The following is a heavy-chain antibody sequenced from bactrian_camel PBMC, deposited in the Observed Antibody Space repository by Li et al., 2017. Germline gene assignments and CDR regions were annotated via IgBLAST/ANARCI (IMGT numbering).Heavy chain of an antibody. D-gene: IGHD7*01. V-gene: IGHV3S40*01. CDR2: INSRGYST. CDR3: ATWWEH. CDR1: GFTFRNYA. Sequence: VQLVESGGGLVQPGGSLRLACAASGFTFRNYAMMWVRQAPGKGLEWVAAINSRGYSTYYSDSVKGRFTLSRDNAKNSVYLQMNSLTSEDTGRYYCATWWEHWGQGTQVTVS. J-gene: IGHJ4*01.